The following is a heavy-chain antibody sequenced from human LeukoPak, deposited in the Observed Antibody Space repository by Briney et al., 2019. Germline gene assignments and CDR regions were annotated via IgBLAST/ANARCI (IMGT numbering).Heavy chain of an antibody. CDR2: ISYDGSNK. CDR1: GFTFSSYA. D-gene: IGHD6-19*01. J-gene: IGHJ4*02. CDR3: ARRVAVEKFDS. V-gene: IGHV3-30*04. Sequence: GGSLRLSCAASGFTFSSYAMHWVRQAPGKGLEWVAVISYDGSNKYYADSVKGRFTISRDNSKNTLYLQMNSLRAEDTAVYYCARRVAVEKFDSWGQGTLVTVSS.